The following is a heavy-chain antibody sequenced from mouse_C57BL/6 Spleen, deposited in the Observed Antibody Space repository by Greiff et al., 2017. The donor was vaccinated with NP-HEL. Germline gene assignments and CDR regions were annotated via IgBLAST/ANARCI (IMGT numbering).Heavy chain of an antibody. Sequence: EVMLVESEGGLVQPGSSMKLSCTASGFTFSDYYMAWVRQVPEKGLEWVANINYDGSSTYYLDSLKSRFIISRDNAKNILYLQMSSLKSEDTATYYCARSYGYGAMDYWGQGTSVTVSS. V-gene: IGHV5-16*01. CDR2: INYDGSST. J-gene: IGHJ4*01. CDR3: ARSYGYGAMDY. D-gene: IGHD2-2*01. CDR1: GFTFSDYY.